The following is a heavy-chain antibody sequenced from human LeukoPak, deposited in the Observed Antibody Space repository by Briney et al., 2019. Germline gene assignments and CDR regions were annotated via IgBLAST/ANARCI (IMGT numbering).Heavy chain of an antibody. CDR3: AKDRDGIVVVIGD. CDR2: ISGSGGST. CDR1: GFTFSSYA. Sequence: QPGGSLRLSCAASGFTFSSYAISWVRQAPGKGLEWVSAISGSGGSTYYADSVKGRFTISRDNSKNTLYLQMNSLRAEDTAVYYCAKDRDGIVVVIGDWGQGTLVTVSS. J-gene: IGHJ4*02. V-gene: IGHV3-23*01. D-gene: IGHD2-21*01.